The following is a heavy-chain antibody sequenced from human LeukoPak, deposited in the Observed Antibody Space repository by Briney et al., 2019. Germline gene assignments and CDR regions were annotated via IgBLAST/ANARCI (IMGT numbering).Heavy chain of an antibody. J-gene: IGHJ3*02. CDR3: ARGDGDTEGCSSTSCYFAFYI. D-gene: IGHD2-2*01. CDR2: IKQDGSEK. Sequence: GGSLRLSCAASGFTFSSYWMSWVRQAPGKGLEWVANIKQDGSEKYYVDSVKGRFTISRDNAKNSLYLQMNSLRAEDTAVYYCARGDGDTEGCSSTSCYFAFYIWGQGTMVTVSS. CDR1: GFTFSSYW. V-gene: IGHV3-7*04.